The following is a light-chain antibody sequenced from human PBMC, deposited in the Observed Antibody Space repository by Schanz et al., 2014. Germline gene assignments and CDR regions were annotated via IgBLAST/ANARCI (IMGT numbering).Light chain of an antibody. J-gene: IGKJ4*01. V-gene: IGKV3-20*01. CDR1: QSVTSTS. CDR2: AAS. CDR3: QQYHSYPIT. Sequence: EIVLTQSPGTLSLSPGERATLSCRASQSVTSTSLAWYQQKPGQAPRLLIYAASIRAIGIPDRFSGSGSGTDFTLTIDSLQPDDFATYYCQQYHSYPITFGGGTKVEIK.